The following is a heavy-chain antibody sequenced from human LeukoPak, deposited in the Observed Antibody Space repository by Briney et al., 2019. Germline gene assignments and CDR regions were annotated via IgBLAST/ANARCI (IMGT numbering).Heavy chain of an antibody. D-gene: IGHD3/OR15-3a*01. CDR1: GFSLISYS. CDR2: SSSSSSTI. CDR3: ARKDYYFDS. J-gene: IGHJ4*02. V-gene: IGHV3-48*02. Sequence: GGSLTLSFAASGFSLISYSMSWVRHAPGKGLEWVSYSSSSSSTIYYAGSVKGRFTISRDNAKNTLYLQTNSLRDEDTAVYYCARKDYYFDSWGQGTLVTVSS.